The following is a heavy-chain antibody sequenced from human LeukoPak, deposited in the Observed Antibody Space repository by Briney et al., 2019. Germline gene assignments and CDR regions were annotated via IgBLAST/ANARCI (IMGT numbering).Heavy chain of an antibody. CDR1: GYTFTDSY. D-gene: IGHD3-22*01. CDR3: ARGPRYGYYDSSD. V-gene: IGHV1-2*02. Sequence: ASVKVSCKASGYTFTDSYMHWVRQAPGQGLEWMGWINPKIGDTKYAQKFQGRVTMTRDTSISTAYMELSRLRSDDTAVYYCARGPRYGYYDSSDWGQGTLVTVSS. CDR2: INPKIGDT. J-gene: IGHJ4*02.